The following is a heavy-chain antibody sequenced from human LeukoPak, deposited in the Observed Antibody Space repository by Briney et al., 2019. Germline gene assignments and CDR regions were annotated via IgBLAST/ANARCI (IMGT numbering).Heavy chain of an antibody. D-gene: IGHD3-9*01. CDR3: ARAHYDILTGYYPFDY. CDR2: IIPIFGTA. CDR1: GGTFSSYA. V-gene: IGHV1-69*06. J-gene: IGHJ4*02. Sequence: SVKVSCKASGGTFSSYAISWVRQAPGQGLEWMGGIIPIFGTANYAQKFQGRVTITADKSTSTAYMELSSLRSEDTAVYYCARAHYDILTGYYPFDYWAREPWSPSPQ.